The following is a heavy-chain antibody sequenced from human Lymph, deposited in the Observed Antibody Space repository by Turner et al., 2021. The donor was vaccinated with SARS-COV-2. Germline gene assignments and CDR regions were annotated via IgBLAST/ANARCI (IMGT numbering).Heavy chain of an antibody. D-gene: IGHD6-19*01. J-gene: IGHJ4*02. Sequence: EVQLVESGGGLLKPGGSLSLSCAASGFTFSSYSMNWVRQAQGKGLEWVSFISGSSSYIYYADSVKGRFTISRDNAKNSLYLQMNSLRAEDTAVYYCARGGRPPGQWLGLGNFDYWGQGTLVTVSS. CDR3: ARGGRPPGQWLGLGNFDY. V-gene: IGHV3-21*02. CDR2: ISGSSSYI. CDR1: GFTFSSYS.